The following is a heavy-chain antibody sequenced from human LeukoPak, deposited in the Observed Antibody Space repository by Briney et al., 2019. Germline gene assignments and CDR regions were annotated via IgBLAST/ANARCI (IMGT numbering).Heavy chain of an antibody. CDR3: ARDTISRCGGDCYFDY. V-gene: IGHV1-3*01. D-gene: IGHD2-21*02. Sequence: ASVKVSCKASGYIFTSYAMRWVRQAPGQRLEWMGWINADNGNTKYSQKFQGRVTITRDTSASTAYMELSSLRPEDTAVYYCARDTISRCGGDCYFDYWGQGTLVTVSS. J-gene: IGHJ4*02. CDR1: GYIFTSYA. CDR2: INADNGNT.